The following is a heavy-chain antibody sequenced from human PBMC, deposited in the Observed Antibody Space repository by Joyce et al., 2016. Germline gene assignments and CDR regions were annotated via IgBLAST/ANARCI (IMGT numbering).Heavy chain of an antibody. CDR2: ISYSGST. CDR3: ARGWSSNYYFDI. V-gene: IGHV4-34*01. Sequence: QVQLQQWGAGLLKPSETLSLTCTISGGSFGNYYWAWIRQTPGKGLEWIGEISYSGSTTTYNPSLKRRVAISIDTSKNQFSLNLNPVTAADTAVYYCARGWSSNYYFDIWGRGTLVTVSS. CDR1: GGSFGNYY. D-gene: IGHD4-11*01. J-gene: IGHJ2*01.